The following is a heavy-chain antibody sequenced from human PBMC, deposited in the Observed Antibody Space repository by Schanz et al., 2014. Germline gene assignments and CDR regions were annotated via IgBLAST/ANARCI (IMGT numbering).Heavy chain of an antibody. D-gene: IGHD6-13*01. CDR3: VREVGAAAGLAWGLDY. J-gene: IGHJ4*02. CDR1: GFSFSTYA. V-gene: IGHV3-48*01. Sequence: VQLVESGGGVVQPGRSLRLSCAASGFSFSTYAMHWVRQAPGKGLEWVSFISSSSSTIYYADSVKGRFTISRDNAKNSLYLQMNSLRAEDTAVYYCVREVGAAAGLAWGLDYWGRGTLVTVSS. CDR2: ISSSSSTI.